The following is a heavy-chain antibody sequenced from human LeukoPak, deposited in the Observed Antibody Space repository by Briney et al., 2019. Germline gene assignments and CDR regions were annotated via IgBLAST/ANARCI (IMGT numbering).Heavy chain of an antibody. Sequence: ASVKVSCKASGYTFTGYYMHWVRQAPGQGLEWMGWINPNSGGTNYAQKFQGRVTMTRDTSISTAYMELSRLRSDDTAVYYCAREVPTGKQWLERGSFRLGYWGQGTLVTVSS. V-gene: IGHV1-2*02. CDR3: AREVPTGKQWLERGSFRLGY. CDR2: INPNSGGT. J-gene: IGHJ4*02. CDR1: GYTFTGYY. D-gene: IGHD6-19*01.